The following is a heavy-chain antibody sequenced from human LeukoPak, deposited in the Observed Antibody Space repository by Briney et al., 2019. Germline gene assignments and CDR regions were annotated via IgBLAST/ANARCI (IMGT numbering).Heavy chain of an antibody. J-gene: IGHJ4*02. CDR3: ARELWLREGVLDY. CDR1: GFTFSNNA. Sequence: HPGGSLRLSCAASGFTFSNNAMSWVRQAPGKGLDWVSSISGSGDRTYYADSVKGRFAISRDTSKTTLYLQMNSLRAEDSAVHYCARELWLREGVLDYWGQGTLVTVSS. CDR2: ISGSGDRT. D-gene: IGHD5-12*01. V-gene: IGHV3-23*01.